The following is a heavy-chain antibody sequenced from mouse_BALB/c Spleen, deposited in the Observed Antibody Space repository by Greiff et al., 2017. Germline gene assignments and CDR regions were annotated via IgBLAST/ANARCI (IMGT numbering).Heavy chain of an antibody. CDR3: ARSGIYYDYDEGYYYAMDY. V-gene: IGHV1-9*01. CDR1: GYTFSSYW. J-gene: IGHJ4*01. Sequence: QVHVKQSGAELMKPGASVKISCKATGYTFSSYWIEWVKQRPGHGLEWIGEILPGSGSTNYNEKFKGKATFTADTSSNTAYMQLSSLTSEDSAVYYCARSGIYYDYDEGYYYAMDYWGQGTSVTVSS. D-gene: IGHD2-4*01. CDR2: ILPGSGST.